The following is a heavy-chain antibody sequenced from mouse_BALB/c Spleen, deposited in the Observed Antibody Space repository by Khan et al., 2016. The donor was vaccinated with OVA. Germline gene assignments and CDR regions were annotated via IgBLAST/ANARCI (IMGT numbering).Heavy chain of an antibody. J-gene: IGHJ4*01. Sequence: EVQLQESGPGLVKPSQSLSLTCTVAGYSITSDYAWNWIRQFPGNKLEWMGYISYSGSTGYNPSFKSRISITRDTSKNQFFLQLNSVTTEDTATYYCASELGRYYAMDYWGQGTSVTVSS. V-gene: IGHV3-2*02. D-gene: IGHD4-1*01. CDR2: ISYSGST. CDR3: ASELGRYYAMDY. CDR1: GYSITSDYA.